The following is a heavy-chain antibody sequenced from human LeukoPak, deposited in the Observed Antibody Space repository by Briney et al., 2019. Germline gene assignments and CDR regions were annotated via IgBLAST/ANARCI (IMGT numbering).Heavy chain of an antibody. D-gene: IGHD3-3*01. CDR3: AKELPLGITILGVEALPSFHY. CDR1: GYTFTSYD. J-gene: IGHJ4*02. CDR2: MNPNSGNT. V-gene: IGHV1-8*01. Sequence: GASVKVSCKASGYTFTSYDINWVRQATGQGLEWMGWMNPNSGNTGYAQKFQGRVTMTRNTSISTAYMELSSLRSEDTAVYYCAKELPLGITILGVEALPSFHYWGQGTLVTVSS.